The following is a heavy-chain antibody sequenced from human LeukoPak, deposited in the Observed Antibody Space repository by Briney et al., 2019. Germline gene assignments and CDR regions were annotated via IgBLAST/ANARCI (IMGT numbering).Heavy chain of an antibody. CDR1: GGSFSGYY. V-gene: IGHV4-34*01. CDR3: ARHRSGWLQSSFDY. D-gene: IGHD5-24*01. J-gene: IGHJ4*02. Sequence: SETLSLTCAVYGGSFSGYYWSWIRQPPGKGLEWIGSIYYSGSSFDNPALKSRVTISVDASKNQFSLKLSSVTAADTAVYYCARHRSGWLQSSFDYWGQGTLVTVSS. CDR2: IYYSGSS.